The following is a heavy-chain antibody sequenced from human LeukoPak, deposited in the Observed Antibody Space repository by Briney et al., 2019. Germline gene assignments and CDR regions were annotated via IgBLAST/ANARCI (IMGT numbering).Heavy chain of an antibody. CDR2: INHSGST. V-gene: IGHV4-34*01. CDR1: GGSFSGYY. J-gene: IGHJ5*02. D-gene: IGHD2-2*02. Sequence: SETLSLTCAVYGGSFSGYYWGWIRQPPGKGLEWIGEINHSGSTNYNPSLKSRVTISVDTSKNQFSLKLSSVTAADTAVYYCAKSPRGYCSSTSCYTRGRPRWFDPWAREPWSPSPQ. CDR3: AKSPRGYCSSTSCYTRGRPRWFDP.